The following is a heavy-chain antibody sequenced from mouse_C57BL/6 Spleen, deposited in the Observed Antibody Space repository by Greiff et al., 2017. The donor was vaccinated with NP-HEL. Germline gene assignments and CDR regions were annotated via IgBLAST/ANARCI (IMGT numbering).Heavy chain of an antibody. D-gene: IGHD1-1*01. CDR3: AREGDITTEGAGAMDY. V-gene: IGHV1-64*01. CDR1: GYTFTSYW. Sequence: VQLQQPGAELVKPGASVKLSCKASGYTFTSYWMHWVKQRPGQGLEWIGMIHPNSGSTNYNEKFKSKATLTVDNSSSTAYMQLSSLTSEDSAVYYCAREGDITTEGAGAMDYWGQGTSVTVSS. J-gene: IGHJ4*01. CDR2: IHPNSGST.